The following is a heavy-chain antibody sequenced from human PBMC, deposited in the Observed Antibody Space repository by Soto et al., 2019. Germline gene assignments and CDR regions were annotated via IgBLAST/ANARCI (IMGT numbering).Heavy chain of an antibody. V-gene: IGHV1-69*01. Sequence: QVQLVQSGAEVKKPGSSVKVSCKASGGTFGSYAFSWVRQAPGQGLEWMGGIIPVSGAAHYAQKFQGRVTMTADASTSTDYMELSSLSSQDTAVYYCATALGCRSTSCTLDYWGQGTRVIVSS. D-gene: IGHD2-2*01. CDR3: ATALGCRSTSCTLDY. CDR2: IIPVSGAA. J-gene: IGHJ4*02. CDR1: GGTFGSYA.